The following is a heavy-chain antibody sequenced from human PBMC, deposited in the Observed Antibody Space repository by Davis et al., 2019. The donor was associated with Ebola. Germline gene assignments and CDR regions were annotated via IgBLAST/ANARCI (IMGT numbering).Heavy chain of an antibody. CDR3: ARDPSYYYDSSGLNTYFDY. CDR2: INSDGSST. D-gene: IGHD3-22*01. J-gene: IGHJ4*02. CDR1: GFTFSSYW. Sequence: LSLTCAASGFTFSSYWMHWVRQAPGKGLVWVSRINSDGSSTSYADSVKGRFTISRDNAKNTLYLQMNSLRAEDTAVYYCARDPSYYYDSSGLNTYFDYWGQGTLVTVSS. V-gene: IGHV3-74*01.